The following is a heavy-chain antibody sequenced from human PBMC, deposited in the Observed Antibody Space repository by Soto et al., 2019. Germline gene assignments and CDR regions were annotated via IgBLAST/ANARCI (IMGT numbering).Heavy chain of an antibody. J-gene: IGHJ3*02. CDR1: GFTVSSNY. CDR2: IYSGGST. Sequence: GSLRLSCAASGFTVSSNYMSWVRQAPGKGLEWVSVIYSGGSTYYADSVKGRFTISRDNSKNTLYLQMNSLRAEDTAVYYCARDLYSSGWYHAFDIWGQGTMVTVSS. CDR3: ARDLYSSGWYHAFDI. V-gene: IGHV3-53*01. D-gene: IGHD6-19*01.